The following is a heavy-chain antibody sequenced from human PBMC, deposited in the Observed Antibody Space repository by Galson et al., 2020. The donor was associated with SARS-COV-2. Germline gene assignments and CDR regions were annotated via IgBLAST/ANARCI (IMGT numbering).Heavy chain of an antibody. Sequence: GESLKISCKGSGYRFTSYWISWVRQMPGKGLEWMGRIDPTDSYTNYSPSFQGHVTISTDKSISTAYLQWSSLKASDTAMYYCARHRGSLVVPGALDYWGQGTLVTVSS. CDR1: GYRFTSYW. CDR3: ARHRGSLVVPGALDY. V-gene: IGHV5-10-1*01. CDR2: IDPTDSYT. D-gene: IGHD2-2*01. J-gene: IGHJ4*02.